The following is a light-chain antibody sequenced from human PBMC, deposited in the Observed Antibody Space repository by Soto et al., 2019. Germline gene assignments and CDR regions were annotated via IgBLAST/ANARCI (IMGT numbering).Light chain of an antibody. Sequence: EIVLTQSPGTLSLSPGERATLSCRASQSVSSNYLAWYQQKAGQASRLLIYGSSSRATGIPDRFSGSGSGTDFTLAISRLEPEDFAVYFCQQYGSSPGLFTFGPGSKVDFK. V-gene: IGKV3-20*01. J-gene: IGKJ3*01. CDR2: GSS. CDR3: QQYGSSPGLFT. CDR1: QSVSSNY.